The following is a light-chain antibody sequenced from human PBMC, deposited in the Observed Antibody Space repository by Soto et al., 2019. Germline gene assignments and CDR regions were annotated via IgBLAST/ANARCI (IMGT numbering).Light chain of an antibody. CDR1: QGIRND. CDR2: AAS. Sequence: AIQMTQSPSSLSAFVGDRVTITCRASQGIRNDLGWYQQKPGKAPKLLIYAASNLQSGVPPRFSGSGSGTDVALTISSLQPEDFATYYCLQDYNYPRTFGQGTKVEIK. J-gene: IGKJ1*01. CDR3: LQDYNYPRT. V-gene: IGKV1-6*01.